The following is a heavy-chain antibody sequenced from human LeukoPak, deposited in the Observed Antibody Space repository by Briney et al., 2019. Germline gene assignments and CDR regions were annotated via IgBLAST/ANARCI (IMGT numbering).Heavy chain of an antibody. V-gene: IGHV5-51*01. CDR2: IYPGDSDT. CDR1: GYSFTSYW. D-gene: IGHD5-24*01. Sequence: GESLKISCKGSGYSFTSYWIGWVRQMPGKGLGWMGIIYPGDSDTRYSPSFQGQVTISADKSISTTYLQWSSLKASDTAMYYCARRGKDGNYYIDYWGQGILVTVSS. CDR3: ARRGKDGNYYIDY. J-gene: IGHJ4*02.